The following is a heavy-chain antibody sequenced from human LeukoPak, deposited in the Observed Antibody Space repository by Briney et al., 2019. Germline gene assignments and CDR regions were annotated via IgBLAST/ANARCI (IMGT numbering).Heavy chain of an antibody. Sequence: PSETLSLTCAVYGGSFSDYYWSWIRQPPGKGLEWIGEISHSGSTNYNPSLKSRVTMSIDVSKNQFSLKLTSVTAADTAVYYCARNSPYFDYWGQGTLVAVSS. J-gene: IGHJ4*02. CDR1: GGSFSDYY. CDR2: ISHSGST. V-gene: IGHV4-34*01. CDR3: ARNSPYFDY. D-gene: IGHD4-23*01.